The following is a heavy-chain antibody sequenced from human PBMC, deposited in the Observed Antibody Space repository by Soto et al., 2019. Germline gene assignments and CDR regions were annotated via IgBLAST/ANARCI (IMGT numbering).Heavy chain of an antibody. CDR1: GGSISSGGYY. Sequence: SETLSLTCTVSGGSISSGGYYWSWIRQHPGKGLEWIGYIYYSGSTYYNPSLKSRVTISVDTSKNQFSLKLSSVTAADTAVYYCARAGPMITIFGVVMGEFDPWGQGTLVTVSS. D-gene: IGHD3-3*01. V-gene: IGHV4-31*03. CDR2: IYYSGST. CDR3: ARAGPMITIFGVVMGEFDP. J-gene: IGHJ5*02.